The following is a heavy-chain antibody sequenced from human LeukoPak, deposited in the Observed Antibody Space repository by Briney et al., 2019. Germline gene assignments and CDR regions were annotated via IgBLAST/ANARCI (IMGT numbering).Heavy chain of an antibody. CDR1: GGSISSSSYY. CDR2: IYYSGST. D-gene: IGHD2/OR15-2a*01. Sequence: SETLSLTCTVSGGSISSSSYYWGWIRQPPGKGLEWIGSIYYSGSTSYNPSLKSRVTISVDTSKNQFSLKVNSVTAADTAVYYCARSEVWNRVVYWGQGTLVTVSS. CDR3: ARSEVWNRVVY. V-gene: IGHV4-39*07. J-gene: IGHJ4*02.